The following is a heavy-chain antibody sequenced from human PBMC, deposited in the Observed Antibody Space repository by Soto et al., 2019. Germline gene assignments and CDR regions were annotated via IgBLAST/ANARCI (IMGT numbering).Heavy chain of an antibody. J-gene: IGHJ4*02. V-gene: IGHV1-18*01. CDR1: GYTFTSYG. CDR2: ISAFNGNT. D-gene: IGHD3-10*01. CDR3: ARRSMYYYGSGSYHYFDY. Sequence: QVQLVQSGAEVKKPGASVKVSCKASGYTFTSYGISWVRQAPGQGLEWMGWISAFNGNTNYAQKLQGRVTMTTDTSTSTAYMELRSLRSDDTAVYYCARRSMYYYGSGSYHYFDYWGQGTLVTVSS.